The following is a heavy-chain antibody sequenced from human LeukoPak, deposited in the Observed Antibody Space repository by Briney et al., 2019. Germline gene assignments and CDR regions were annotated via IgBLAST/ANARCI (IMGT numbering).Heavy chain of an antibody. V-gene: IGHV3-30*03. Sequence: GRSLRLSCAASGFTFSSFAIHWVRQAPGKGLEWVAVISYDGSDNYYADSVKGRFTISRDNSKNTLYLQMNSLRAEDTAVYYCARVGAAAVFYWGQGTLVTVSS. CDR3: ARVGAAAVFY. CDR2: ISYDGSDN. J-gene: IGHJ4*02. D-gene: IGHD6-13*01. CDR1: GFTFSSFA.